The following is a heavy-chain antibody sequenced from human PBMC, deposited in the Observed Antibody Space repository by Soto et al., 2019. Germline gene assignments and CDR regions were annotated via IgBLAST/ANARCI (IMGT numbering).Heavy chain of an antibody. CDR1: GGSISSYY. D-gene: IGHD3-10*01. J-gene: IGHJ5*02. CDR3: ARDVWFGELFLGWFDP. V-gene: IGHV4-59*01. Sequence: SETLSLACTVSGGSISSYYWSWIRQPPGKGLEWIGYIYYSGSTNYNPSLKSRVTISVDTSKNQFSLKLSSVTAADTAVYYCARDVWFGELFLGWFDPWGQGTLVTVSS. CDR2: IYYSGST.